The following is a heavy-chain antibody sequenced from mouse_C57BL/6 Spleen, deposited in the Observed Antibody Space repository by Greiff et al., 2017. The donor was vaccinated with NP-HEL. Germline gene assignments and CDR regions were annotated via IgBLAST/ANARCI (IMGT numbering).Heavy chain of an antibody. Sequence: EVQLQQSGPELVKPGASVKISCKASGYTFTDYYMNWVKQSHGKSLEWIGDINPNNGGTSYNQKFKGKATLTVDKSSSTAYMELRSLTSKDSAVYYCASYYGSSSPFDYWGQGTTLTVSS. J-gene: IGHJ2*01. V-gene: IGHV1-26*01. CDR1: GYTFTDYY. CDR2: INPNNGGT. D-gene: IGHD1-1*01. CDR3: ASYYGSSSPFDY.